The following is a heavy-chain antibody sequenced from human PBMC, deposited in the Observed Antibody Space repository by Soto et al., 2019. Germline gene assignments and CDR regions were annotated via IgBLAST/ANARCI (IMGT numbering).Heavy chain of an antibody. CDR3: ARDIRLQDTAMVTPYYYYYGMDV. J-gene: IGHJ6*02. D-gene: IGHD5-18*01. Sequence: GGSLRLSCAASGFTFSSYSMNWVRQAPGKGLEWVSSISSSSSYIYYADSVKGRFTISRDNAKNSLYLQMNSLRAEDTAVYYCARDIRLQDTAMVTPYYYYYGMDVWGQGTTVTVSS. CDR1: GFTFSSYS. CDR2: ISSSSSYI. V-gene: IGHV3-21*01.